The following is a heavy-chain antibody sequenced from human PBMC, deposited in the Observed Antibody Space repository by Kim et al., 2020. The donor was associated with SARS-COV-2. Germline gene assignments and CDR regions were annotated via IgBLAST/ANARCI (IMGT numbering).Heavy chain of an antibody. CDR3: ARHYYDSSGYYYVPEYFQH. J-gene: IGHJ1*01. D-gene: IGHD3-22*01. CDR1: GYTFTSYG. V-gene: IGHV1-18*01. Sequence: ASVKVSCKASGYTFTSYGISWVRQAPGQGLEWMGWISAYNGNTNYAQKLQGRVTMTTDTSTSTAYMELRSLRSDDTAVYYCARHYYDSSGYYYVPEYFQHWGQGTLVTVSS. CDR2: ISAYNGNT.